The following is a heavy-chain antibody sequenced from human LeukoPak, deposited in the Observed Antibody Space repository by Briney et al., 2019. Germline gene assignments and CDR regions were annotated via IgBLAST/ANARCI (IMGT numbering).Heavy chain of an antibody. V-gene: IGHV4-59*01. Sequence: PSETLSLTCTVSGGSISSYYWSWIRQPPGKGLEWIGYIYYSGSTNYNPSLKSRVTISVDTSKNQFSLKLSSVTAADTAVYYCATLVAPTGTGYFDFWGQGTLVTVSS. CDR2: IYYSGST. J-gene: IGHJ4*02. D-gene: IGHD6-13*01. CDR1: GGSISSYY. CDR3: ATLVAPTGTGYFDF.